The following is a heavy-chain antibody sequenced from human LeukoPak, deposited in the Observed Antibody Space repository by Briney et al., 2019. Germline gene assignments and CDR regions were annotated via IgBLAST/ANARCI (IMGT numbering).Heavy chain of an antibody. V-gene: IGHV4-31*03. J-gene: IGHJ3*02. Sequence: PSETLSLTCTVSGGSISSGGYYWSWIRQHPGKGLEWIGYIYYSGSTYYNPSLKSRVTISVDTSKNQFSLKLSSVTAADTAVYYCARGVTLKDAFDIWGQGTMVTVSS. D-gene: IGHD3-16*02. CDR1: GGSISSGGYY. CDR2: IYYSGST. CDR3: ARGVTLKDAFDI.